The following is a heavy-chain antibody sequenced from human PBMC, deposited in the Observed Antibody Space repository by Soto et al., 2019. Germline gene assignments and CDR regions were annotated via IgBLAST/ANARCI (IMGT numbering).Heavy chain of an antibody. D-gene: IGHD3-22*01. Sequence: SVKVSCKASGGTFSTYTISWVRQAPGQGLEWMGRIIPILNTVNYAQKFQGRVTITADKSTSTAYIELSSLRSEDTAVYYCATGRRYYDSNGYYNYFDYWGQ. CDR2: IIPILNTV. V-gene: IGHV1-69*08. CDR1: GGTFSTYT. CDR3: ATGRRYYDSNGYYNYFDY. J-gene: IGHJ4*02.